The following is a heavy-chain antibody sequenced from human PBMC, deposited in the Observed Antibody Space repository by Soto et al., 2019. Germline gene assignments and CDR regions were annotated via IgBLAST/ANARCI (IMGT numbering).Heavy chain of an antibody. CDR1: GFTLSGYA. V-gene: IGHV3-30-3*01. CDR2: ISYDGSNK. CDR3: ARGDRVYGDSSGYYYYYYGMDV. Sequence: GGSLRLSCAASGFTLSGYAMDWVRQAPGKGLEWVAVISYDGSNKYYADSVKGRFTISRDNSKNTLYLQMNSLRAEDTAVYYCARGDRVYGDSSGYYYYYYGMDVWGQGTTVTVSS. J-gene: IGHJ6*02. D-gene: IGHD4-17*01.